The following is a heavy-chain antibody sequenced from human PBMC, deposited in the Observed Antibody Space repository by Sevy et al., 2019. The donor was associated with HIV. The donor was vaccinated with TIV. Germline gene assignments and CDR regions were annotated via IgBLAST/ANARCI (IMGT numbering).Heavy chain of an antibody. Sequence: GGSLRLSCTASGFTFGDYAMSWFRQAPGKGLEWVGFIRSKAYGGTTEYAASVKGRFTISRDDSKSIAYLQMNSLKTEDTAVYYCTSHPDIVATEVLYYFDYWGHGTLVTVSS. CDR2: IRSKAYGGTT. CDR3: TSHPDIVATEVLYYFDY. V-gene: IGHV3-49*03. CDR1: GFTFGDYA. J-gene: IGHJ4*01. D-gene: IGHD5-12*01.